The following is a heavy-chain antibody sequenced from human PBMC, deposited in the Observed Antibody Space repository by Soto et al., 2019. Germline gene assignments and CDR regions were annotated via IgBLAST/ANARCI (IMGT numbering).Heavy chain of an antibody. V-gene: IGHV1-18*01. Sequence: QVQLVQSGAEVKKPGASVKVSCKASGYTFTSYGISWVRQAPGQGLEWMGWISAYNGNTNYAQKLQGRVTMTTDTPTTTAKRGLGTLSSDTPGVYYWAGAGDYVHFDSWGQGPLAPVS. CDR3: AGAGDYVHFDS. CDR2: ISAYNGNT. CDR1: GYTFTSYG. J-gene: IGHJ4*02. D-gene: IGHD4-17*01.